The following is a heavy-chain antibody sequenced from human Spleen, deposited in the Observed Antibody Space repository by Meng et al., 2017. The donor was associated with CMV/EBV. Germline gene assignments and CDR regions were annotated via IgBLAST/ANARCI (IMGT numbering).Heavy chain of an antibody. D-gene: IGHD6-13*01. V-gene: IGHV4-34*01. CDR2: INHSGST. CDR3: ARGRRIAAAGTLYP. J-gene: IGHJ5*02. CDR1: GGSFSGYY. Sequence: QVRLPQWGAGVLKPSETLSLTCAGYGGSFSGYYWSWIRQPPGKGLEWIGEINHSGSTNYNPSLKSRVTISVDTSKNQFSLKLSSVTAADTAVYYCARGRRIAAAGTLYPWGQGTLVTVSS.